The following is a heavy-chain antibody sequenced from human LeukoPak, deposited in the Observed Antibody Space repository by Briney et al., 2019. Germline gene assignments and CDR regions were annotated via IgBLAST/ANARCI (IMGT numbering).Heavy chain of an antibody. J-gene: IGHJ4*02. V-gene: IGHV3-33*01. D-gene: IGHD1-26*01. CDR3: ARDGIVGAMTRDLPDY. CDR2: IWYDGSNK. Sequence: GRSLRLSCAASGFTFSSYGMHWVRQAPGKGLEWVAVIWYDGSNKYYADSVKGRFTISRDNSKNTLYLQMNSLRAEDTAVYYCARDGIVGAMTRDLPDYWGQGTLVTVSS. CDR1: GFTFSSYG.